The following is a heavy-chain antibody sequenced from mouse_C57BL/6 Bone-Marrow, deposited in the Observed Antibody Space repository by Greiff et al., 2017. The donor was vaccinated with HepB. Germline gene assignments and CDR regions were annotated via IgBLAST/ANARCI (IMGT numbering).Heavy chain of an antibody. D-gene: IGHD1-1*01. CDR1: GFSLTSYG. Sequence: QVQLQQSGPGLVQPSQSLSITCTVSGFSLTSYGVHWVRQSPGKGLEWLGVIWRGGSTDYNAAFMSRLSITKDNSKSQVFFKMNSLQADDTAIYYCAISFITTVVATDYYAMDYWGQGTSVTVSS. CDR3: AISFITTVVATDYYAMDY. V-gene: IGHV2-5*01. CDR2: IWRGGST. J-gene: IGHJ4*01.